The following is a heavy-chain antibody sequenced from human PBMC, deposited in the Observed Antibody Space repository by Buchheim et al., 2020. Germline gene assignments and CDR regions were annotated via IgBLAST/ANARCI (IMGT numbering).Heavy chain of an antibody. D-gene: IGHD5-18*01. CDR1: GDSVSNGNW. CDR3: ARDSGYRSEY. Sequence: QVQLQESGPGLVKPSGTLSLTCAVSGDSVSNGNWWNWVRQPPGKGLEWIGEIDHSGFTKYNPSLKSRVTIELDKPKHQFSLKLTSVTAADTAVYYCARDSGYRSEYWGQGTL. J-gene: IGHJ4*02. V-gene: IGHV4-4*02. CDR2: IDHSGFT.